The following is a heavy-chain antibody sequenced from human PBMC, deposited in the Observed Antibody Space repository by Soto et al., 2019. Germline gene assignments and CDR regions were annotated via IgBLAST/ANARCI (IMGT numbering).Heavy chain of an antibody. Sequence: SQTLSLTCAISGDSVSSNSAAWNWIRQPPSRGLEWLGRTYYRSKWYNDYAVSVKSRITVNPDTSKNQFSLQLNSVTPEDTAVYYCARDRGASSSSGYYYGMDVWGQGTTVTVSS. CDR2: TYYRSKWYN. V-gene: IGHV6-1*01. CDR3: ARDRGASSSSGYYYGMDV. D-gene: IGHD6-6*01. CDR1: GDSVSSNSAA. J-gene: IGHJ6*02.